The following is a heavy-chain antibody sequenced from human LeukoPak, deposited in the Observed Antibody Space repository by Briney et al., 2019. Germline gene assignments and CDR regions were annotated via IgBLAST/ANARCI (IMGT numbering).Heavy chain of an antibody. CDR3: ARDQHYDILTGYWDY. CDR2: IWYDGSNK. V-gene: IGHV3-33*01. Sequence: PGGSLRLSCAASGFTFSSYGMHWVRQAPGKGLEWVAVIWYDGSNKYYADSVKGRFTISRDNSKNTLYLQMNSLRAEDTAVYYCARDQHYDILTGYWDYWGQGTLVTVSS. D-gene: IGHD3-9*01. J-gene: IGHJ4*02. CDR1: GFTFSSYG.